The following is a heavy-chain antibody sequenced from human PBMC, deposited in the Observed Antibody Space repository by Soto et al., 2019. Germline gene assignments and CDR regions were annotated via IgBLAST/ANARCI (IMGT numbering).Heavy chain of an antibody. CDR3: SALGV. CDR1: GFNFINAG. CDR2: IKSKADGETT. D-gene: IGHD1-26*01. J-gene: IGHJ6*02. V-gene: IGHV3-15*07. Sequence: EVQLVESGGGLVEPGGSLRLSCAASGFNFINAGMHWVRQAPGKGLEWVGRIKSKADGETTDYAATVKGRFIISRDDSKNTLYLQINSLKMEDTAVYYCSALGVWGQGTTVTVSS.